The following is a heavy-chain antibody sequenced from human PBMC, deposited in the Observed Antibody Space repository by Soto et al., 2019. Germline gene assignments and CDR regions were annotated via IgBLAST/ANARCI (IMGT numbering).Heavy chain of an antibody. CDR2: ISHGGST. Sequence: QVQLRESGPGLVKPSETLSLTCTVSGASISSYYWRWIRQAPGQGLEWIAYISHGGSTKYNPSLTSRVTISIDTSKHQFSLKLSFVTAADTALYYCASIPHGYTFGWFDYWGQGSLVTVSS. V-gene: IGHV4-59*01. J-gene: IGHJ4*02. D-gene: IGHD5-18*01. CDR3: ASIPHGYTFGWFDY. CDR1: GASISSYY.